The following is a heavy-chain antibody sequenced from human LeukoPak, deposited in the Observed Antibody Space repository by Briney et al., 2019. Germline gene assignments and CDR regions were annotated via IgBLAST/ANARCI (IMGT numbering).Heavy chain of an antibody. CDR2: IKQDGSEK. V-gene: IGHV3-7*01. Sequence: GGSLRLFCAASGFTFSSYWMSWVRQAPGKGLEWVANIKQDGSEKYYVDSVKGRFTISRDNAKNSLYLQMNSLRAEDTAVYYCAREGFGYYDSSGYTSYFDYWGQGTLVTVSS. D-gene: IGHD3-22*01. CDR3: AREGFGYYDSSGYTSYFDY. J-gene: IGHJ4*02. CDR1: GFTFSSYW.